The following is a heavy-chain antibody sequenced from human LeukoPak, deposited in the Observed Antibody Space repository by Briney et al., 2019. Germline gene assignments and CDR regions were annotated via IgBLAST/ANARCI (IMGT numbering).Heavy chain of an antibody. CDR2: IYYSGST. V-gene: IGHV4-31*03. D-gene: IGHD4-17*01. CDR1: GGSISSGGYS. J-gene: IGHJ5*02. CDR3: ARADYGGNSDKWFDP. Sequence: SQTLSLTCTVSGGSISSGGYSWSWIRQHPGKGLEWIGYIYYSGSTYYNPSLKSRVTISVDTSKNQFSLKLSSVTAADTAVYYCARADYGGNSDKWFDPWGQGTLVTVSS.